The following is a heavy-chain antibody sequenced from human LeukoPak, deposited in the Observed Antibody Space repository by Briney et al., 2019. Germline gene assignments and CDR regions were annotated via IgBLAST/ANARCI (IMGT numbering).Heavy chain of an antibody. CDR1: GGSISSYY. Sequence: PSETLSLTCTVSGGSISSYYWSWLRQPAGKGLEWIGRIYTSGSTDYNPSPKSRVTMSVDTSKNQFSLKLSSVTAADTAVYYCAREGWFLGTSGYQYYFDYWGQGTLVTVSS. CDR3: AREGWFLGTSGYQYYFDY. J-gene: IGHJ4*02. D-gene: IGHD3-22*01. V-gene: IGHV4-4*07. CDR2: IYTSGST.